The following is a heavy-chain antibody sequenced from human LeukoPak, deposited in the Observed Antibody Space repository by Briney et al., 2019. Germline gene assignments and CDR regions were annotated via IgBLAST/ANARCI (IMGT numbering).Heavy chain of an antibody. CDR3: ARRIVRYSDWSDYMDV. CDR1: GYTFTSYG. V-gene: IGHV1-18*01. J-gene: IGHJ6*03. CDR2: ISVNNGKT. Sequence: EASVKVSCKASGYTFTSYGISWVRQAPGQGLEWMGWISVNNGKTKYAQNFQDRVIITTETSTTTAYMELRSLRSDDTAVYYCARRIVRYSDWSDYMDVWGKGTTVTISS. D-gene: IGHD3-9*01.